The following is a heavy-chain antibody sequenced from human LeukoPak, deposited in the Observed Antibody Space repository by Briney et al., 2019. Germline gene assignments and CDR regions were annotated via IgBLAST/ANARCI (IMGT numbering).Heavy chain of an antibody. V-gene: IGHV3-7*01. Sequence: GGSLRLSCAASGFTFSDSWMSWVRQAPGKGLEWVANIKQDGSENYYVDSVKGRFTIFRDNAKNSLYLQMNSLRAEDTAVYFCARDGGSSGWNFDPWGQGTLVTVSS. CDR2: IKQDGSEN. J-gene: IGHJ5*02. CDR1: GFTFSDSW. CDR3: ARDGGSSGWNFDP. D-gene: IGHD6-19*01.